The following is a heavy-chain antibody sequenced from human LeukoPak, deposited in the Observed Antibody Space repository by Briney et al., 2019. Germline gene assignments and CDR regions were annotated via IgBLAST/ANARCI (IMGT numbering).Heavy chain of an antibody. J-gene: IGHJ3*02. D-gene: IGHD2-15*01. Sequence: GGSLRLSCAASGFTVSSNYMSWVRQAPGKGLEWVSVIYSGGSTYYAESVKGRFTISRDNSKNTLYLQMNSLRVEDTAVYYCAREIYCSASSCTGGVFDIWGQGTMVTVSS. CDR2: IYSGGST. V-gene: IGHV3-53*01. CDR3: AREIYCSASSCTGGVFDI. CDR1: GFTVSSNY.